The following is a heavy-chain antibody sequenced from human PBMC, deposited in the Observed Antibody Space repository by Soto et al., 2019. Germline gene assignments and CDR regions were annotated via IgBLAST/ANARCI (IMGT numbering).Heavy chain of an antibody. D-gene: IGHD5-18*01. Sequence: SETLSLTCTVSGGSISSGDYYWSWIRQPPGKGLEWIGYIYYSGSTYYNPSLKSRVTISVDTSKNQFSLKLSSVTAADTAVYYCARHVDTAMVPWDYWGQGTLVTVSS. CDR3: ARHVDTAMVPWDY. CDR2: IYYSGST. CDR1: GGSISSGDYY. V-gene: IGHV4-30-4*01. J-gene: IGHJ4*02.